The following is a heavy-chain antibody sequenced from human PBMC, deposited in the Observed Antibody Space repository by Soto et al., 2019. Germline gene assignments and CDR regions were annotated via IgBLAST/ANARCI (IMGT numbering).Heavy chain of an antibody. CDR3: EVLKYIVVVTDPNPGVDI. Sequence: PGESLKISCKGAGYSFTSYCISWVREMPGKGLEGMGRIEPRDPYTNYSPSFQDHVTISADKPIKTPYLQGTSLTASHTARYYFEVLKYIVVVTDPNPGVDIWGQGTMVTVSS. V-gene: IGHV5-10-1*01. J-gene: IGHJ3*02. D-gene: IGHD2-21*02. CDR1: GYSFTSYC. CDR2: IEPRDPYT.